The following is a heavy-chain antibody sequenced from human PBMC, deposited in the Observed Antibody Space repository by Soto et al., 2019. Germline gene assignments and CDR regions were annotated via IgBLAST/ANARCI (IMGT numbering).Heavy chain of an antibody. D-gene: IGHD6-6*01. CDR3: ARDFGYSISSPVDY. CDR2: ISSGSSII. Sequence: GRSLRLSCAASGFTFSSYEMNWVRQAPGKGLEWISYISSGSSIIYYADSVKGRFTISRDNAKNSLYLQMNRLRAEDTAVYYCARDFGYSISSPVDYWGKGTLVTVSS. V-gene: IGHV3-48*03. CDR1: GFTFSSYE. J-gene: IGHJ4*02.